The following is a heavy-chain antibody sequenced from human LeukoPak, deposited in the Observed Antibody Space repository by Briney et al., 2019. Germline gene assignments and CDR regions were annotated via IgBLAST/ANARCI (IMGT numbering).Heavy chain of an antibody. CDR1: GYTLTDYY. V-gene: IGHV1-2*02. J-gene: IGHJ4*02. CDR2: INPNDGDT. Sequence: GASVKVSCKASGYTLTDYYMHWVGQAPAQGFEWMGWINPNDGDTNYAQKFQGRVTMTRDTSISTAHMEVSRLRSDDTAVYYCARANFLYCSSTTCLFDYWGQGTLVTVSS. CDR3: ARANFLYCSSTTCLFDY. D-gene: IGHD2-2*01.